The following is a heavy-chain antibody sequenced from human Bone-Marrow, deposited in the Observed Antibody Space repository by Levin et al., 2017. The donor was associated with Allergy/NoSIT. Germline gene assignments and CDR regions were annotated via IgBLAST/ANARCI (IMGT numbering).Heavy chain of an antibody. CDR1: GGSFSGYY. CDR3: ASLNLLTAATEPDPFNDAFDI. D-gene: IGHD2-15*01. CDR2: INHSGST. Sequence: SQTLSLTCAVYGGSFSGYYWSWIRQPPGKGLEWIGEINHSGSTNYNPSLKSRVTISVDTSKNQFSLKLSSVTAADTAVYYCASLNLLTAATEPDPFNDAFDIWGQGTMVTVSS. V-gene: IGHV4-34*01. J-gene: IGHJ3*02.